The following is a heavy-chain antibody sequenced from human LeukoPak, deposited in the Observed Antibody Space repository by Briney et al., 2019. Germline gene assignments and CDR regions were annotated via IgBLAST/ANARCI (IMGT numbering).Heavy chain of an antibody. J-gene: IGHJ4*02. Sequence: ASVKVPCKASGYTFTGYYMHWVRQAPGQGLEWMGRINPNSGGTNYAQKFQGRVTMTRDTSISTAYMELSRLRSEDTAVYYCAKDLWTLYYWGQGTLVTVSS. CDR3: AKDLWTLYY. D-gene: IGHD2/OR15-2a*01. CDR1: GYTFTGYY. V-gene: IGHV1-2*06. CDR2: INPNSGGT.